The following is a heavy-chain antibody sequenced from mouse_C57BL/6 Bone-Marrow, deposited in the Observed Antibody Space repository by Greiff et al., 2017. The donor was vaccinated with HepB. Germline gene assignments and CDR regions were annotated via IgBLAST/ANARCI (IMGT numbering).Heavy chain of an antibody. Sequence: VQLQQSGAELARPGASVKLSCKASGYTFTSYGISWVKQRTGQGLEWIGEIYPRSGNTYYNEKFKGKATLTADKSSSTAYMELRSLTSEDSAVYFCARRVFYGSSPYYYAMDYWGQGTSVTVSS. CDR3: ARRVFYGSSPYYYAMDY. V-gene: IGHV1-81*01. CDR2: IYPRSGNT. J-gene: IGHJ4*01. D-gene: IGHD1-1*01. CDR1: GYTFTSYG.